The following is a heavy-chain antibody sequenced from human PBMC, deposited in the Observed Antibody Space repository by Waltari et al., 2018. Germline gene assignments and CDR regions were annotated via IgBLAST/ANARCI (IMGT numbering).Heavy chain of an antibody. J-gene: IGHJ1*01. CDR2: SYSGGST. V-gene: IGHV3-53*01. CDR1: GFTVSSHY. D-gene: IGHD6-19*01. CDR3: ARVYSSGWYGYAEYFQH. Sequence: EVQLVESGGGLIQPGGSLRLSCAASGFTVSSHYMSWVRQAPGKGLEWGSVSYSGGSTYYADSVKGRFTISRDNSKNTLDLQMNSLRAEDTAVYYCARVYSSGWYGYAEYFQHWGQGTLVTVSS.